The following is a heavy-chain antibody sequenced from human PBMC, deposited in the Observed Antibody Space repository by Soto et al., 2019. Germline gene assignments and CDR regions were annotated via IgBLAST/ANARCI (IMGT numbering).Heavy chain of an antibody. CDR2: IYSNNDK. D-gene: IGHD4-17*01. CDR3: GKRLDDGRHSL. Sequence: SGPTLVNPTQTLTLTCTFSGFSLSSSGVGVEWVRQPPGKALEWLALIYSNNDKRYSPSAKSRLTITKDTSNNRVVLTMTEMDPVDTDTYYCGKRLDDGRHSLWGQGTMVTVSS. CDR1: GFSLSSSGVG. J-gene: IGHJ3*01. V-gene: IGHV2-5*01.